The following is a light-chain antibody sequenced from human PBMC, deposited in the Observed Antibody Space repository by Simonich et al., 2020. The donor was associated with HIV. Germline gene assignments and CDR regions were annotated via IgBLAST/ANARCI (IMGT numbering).Light chain of an antibody. CDR3: QQYFRTPLT. CDR1: QSVLYGSNNKHY. Sequence: DIVMTQSPDSLAVSLGERATIHCKSSQSVLYGSNNKHYLAWYQQKPGQPPKLLIYWASSRESGVPDRFSGSGSETDFTLTISSLQAEDVAVYYCQQYFRTPLTFGGGTKVEIK. J-gene: IGKJ4*01. CDR2: WAS. V-gene: IGKV4-1*01.